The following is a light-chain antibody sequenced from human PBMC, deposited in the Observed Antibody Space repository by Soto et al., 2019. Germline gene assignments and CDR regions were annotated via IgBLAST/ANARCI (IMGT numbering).Light chain of an antibody. CDR2: DVS. V-gene: IGLV2-14*01. J-gene: IGLJ1*01. CDR3: SSYTSSSSYV. CDR1: SSDVGGYNY. Sequence: QSALTQPASVSGSPGQSITISCTGTSSDVGGYNYVSWYQQHPAKAPKLMIYDVSNRPLGVSNRFSGTKSGNTASLTISGLQAEDEADYYCSSYTSSSSYVFGTGTKLTVL.